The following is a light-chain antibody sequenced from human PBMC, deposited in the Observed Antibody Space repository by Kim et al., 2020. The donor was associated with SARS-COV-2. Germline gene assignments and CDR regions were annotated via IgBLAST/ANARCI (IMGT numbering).Light chain of an antibody. CDR1: QGISSY. V-gene: IGKV1-9*01. CDR2: AAS. CDR3: QQLNSYLT. Sequence: SASVGDRVTITCRASQGISSYLAWYQQKPGKAPKLLIYAASTLQSGVPSRFSGSGSGTEFTLTISSLQPEDFATYYCQQLNSYLTFGQGTKVDIK. J-gene: IGKJ1*01.